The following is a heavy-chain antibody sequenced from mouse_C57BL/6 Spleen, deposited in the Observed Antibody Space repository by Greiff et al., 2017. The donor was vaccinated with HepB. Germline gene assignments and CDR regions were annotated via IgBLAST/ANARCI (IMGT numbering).Heavy chain of an antibody. CDR1: GFNIKNTY. D-gene: IGHD1-1*01. J-gene: IGHJ1*03. V-gene: IGHV14-3*01. Sequence: VQLQQSVAELVRPGASVKLSCTASGFNIKNTYMHWVKQSPEQCLEWIGRIDPANGNTKYAPKFQGKATITADTSSNTAYLQLSSLTSEDTAIYYCARKGHYYGSSYWYFDVWGTGTTVTVSS. CDR3: ARKGHYYGSSYWYFDV. CDR2: IDPANGNT.